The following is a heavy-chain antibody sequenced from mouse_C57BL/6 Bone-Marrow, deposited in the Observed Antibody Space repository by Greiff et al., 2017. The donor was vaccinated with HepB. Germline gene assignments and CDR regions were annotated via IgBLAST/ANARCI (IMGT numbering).Heavy chain of an antibody. Sequence: VQLQQPGAELVKPGASVKMSCKASGYTFTSYWITWVKQRPGQGLEWIGDIYPGSGSTNYNEKFKSKATLTVDTSSSTAYMQLSSLTSEDSAVYYCARGRAYYGNYGGYFDVWGTGTTVTVSS. V-gene: IGHV1-55*01. CDR2: IYPGSGST. CDR3: ARGRAYYGNYGGYFDV. J-gene: IGHJ1*03. CDR1: GYTFTSYW. D-gene: IGHD2-10*01.